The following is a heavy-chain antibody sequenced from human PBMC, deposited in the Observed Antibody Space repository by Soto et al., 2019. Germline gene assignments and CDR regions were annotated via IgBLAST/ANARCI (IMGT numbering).Heavy chain of an antibody. CDR2: ISGSGSST. V-gene: IGHV3-23*01. J-gene: IGHJ4*02. D-gene: IGHD3-9*01. CDR3: AKTESFNGYYNAFDC. Sequence: LRLSCAASGFSFSGYAVTWVRQAPGKGLEWVSAISGSGSSTYYADSVKGRFTISRDNSKNTLYLQMNSLRAGDTAVYYCAKTESFNGYYNAFDCWGQGTRVTVSS. CDR1: GFSFSGYA.